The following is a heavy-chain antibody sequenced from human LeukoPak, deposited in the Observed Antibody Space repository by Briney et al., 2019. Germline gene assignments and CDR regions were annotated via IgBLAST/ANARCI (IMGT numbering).Heavy chain of an antibody. D-gene: IGHD3-10*01. CDR2: ISSSSSYK. V-gene: IGHV3-21*01. CDR3: ARDRGVRGGAVNWFDP. CDR1: GFTFSSYS. J-gene: IGHJ5*02. Sequence: GGSLRLSCAASGFTFSSYSRNWVRQVPGKGVEWVSSISSSSSYKYYADSLKGRFTISRDNAKNSLYLQMNSLRAEDTAVYYCARDRGVRGGAVNWFDPWGQGTLVTVSS.